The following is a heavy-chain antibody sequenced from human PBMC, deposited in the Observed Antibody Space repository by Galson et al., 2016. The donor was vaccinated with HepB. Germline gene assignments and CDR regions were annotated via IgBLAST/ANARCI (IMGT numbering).Heavy chain of an antibody. V-gene: IGHV3-23*01. D-gene: IGHD2/OR15-2a*01. J-gene: IGHJ6*02. Sequence: SLRLSCAASGFTFSSYAMSWVRQAPGKGLEWVSFISASGGYIRYADSVKGRFTISRDTSKNTLYLQMNSLRAEDTAVYYCARDNNYYYGMDVWGQGTTVTVSS. CDR3: ARDNNYYYGMDV. CDR1: GFTFSSYA. CDR2: ISASGGYI.